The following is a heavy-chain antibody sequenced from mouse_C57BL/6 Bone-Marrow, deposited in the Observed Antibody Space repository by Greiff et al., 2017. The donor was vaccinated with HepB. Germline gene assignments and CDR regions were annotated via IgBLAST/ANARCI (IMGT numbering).Heavy chain of an antibody. CDR3: ASEDDYDGGFAY. Sequence: VKLVESGPGLVAPSQSLSITCTVSGFSLTSYGVDWVRQSPGKGLEWLGVIWGVGSTNYNSALKSRLSISKDNSKSQVFLKMNSLQTDDTAMYYCASEDDYDGGFAYWGQGTLVTVSA. V-gene: IGHV2-6*01. CDR2: IWGVGST. J-gene: IGHJ3*01. D-gene: IGHD2-4*01. CDR1: GFSLTSYG.